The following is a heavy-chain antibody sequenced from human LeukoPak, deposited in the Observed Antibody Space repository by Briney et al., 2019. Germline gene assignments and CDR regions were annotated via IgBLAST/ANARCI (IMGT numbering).Heavy chain of an antibody. V-gene: IGHV1-2*02. Sequence: GASVKVSCKASGYTFTGYYMHWVRQAPGQGLEWMGWINPNSGSTNYAQKFQGRVTMTRDTSISTAYMELSRLRSDDTAVYYCARASNDFWSAYFDYWGQGTLVTVSS. J-gene: IGHJ4*02. D-gene: IGHD3-3*01. CDR3: ARASNDFWSAYFDY. CDR1: GYTFTGYY. CDR2: INPNSGST.